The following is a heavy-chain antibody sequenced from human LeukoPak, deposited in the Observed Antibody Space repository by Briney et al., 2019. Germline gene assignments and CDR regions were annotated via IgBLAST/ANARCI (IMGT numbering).Heavy chain of an antibody. CDR2: ISGGGGGA. CDR3: AKDRWGGDGDLGDMDV. D-gene: IGHD4-17*01. V-gene: IGHV3-23*01. CDR1: VFTLRKYA. J-gene: IGHJ6*02. Sequence: GGTLRLSCAASVFTLRKYAMSWVRQAAGKGVEGVSVISGGGGGAYYADSLKGRFTISRDNAKNTLYLQMNSLRADDTAVYYCAKDRWGGDGDLGDMDVWGQGTTVTVSS.